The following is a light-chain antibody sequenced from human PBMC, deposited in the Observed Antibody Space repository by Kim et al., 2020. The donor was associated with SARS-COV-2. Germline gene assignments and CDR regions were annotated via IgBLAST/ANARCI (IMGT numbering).Light chain of an antibody. CDR3: KKDNAATWT. CDR1: QGISNS. Sequence: DIQMTQSPSSLSASVGDRVNITCRASQGISNSLAWFQQKPGKAPKVLIYAASTLQSGVPSRFSGSGSGTDFTLTISSLQPEDITTYNCKKDNAATWTYGQGAKVDIK. CDR2: AAS. J-gene: IGKJ1*01. V-gene: IGKV1-27*01.